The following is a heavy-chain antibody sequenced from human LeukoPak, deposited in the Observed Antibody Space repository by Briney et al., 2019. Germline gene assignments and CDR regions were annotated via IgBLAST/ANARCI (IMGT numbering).Heavy chain of an antibody. CDR2: ISFSSTHI. CDR1: GFIFSNYG. D-gene: IGHD3-3*01. Sequence: PGGSLRLSCAASGFIFSNYGMSWVRQAPGKGLEWVSSISFSSTHIYYADSIQGRFTISRDNAKNSLYLQMNSLRAEDTAVYYCARDRSNDFWSGYYTDLGLADFDYWGQGTLVTVSS. V-gene: IGHV3-21*01. CDR3: ARDRSNDFWSGYYTDLGLADFDY. J-gene: IGHJ4*02.